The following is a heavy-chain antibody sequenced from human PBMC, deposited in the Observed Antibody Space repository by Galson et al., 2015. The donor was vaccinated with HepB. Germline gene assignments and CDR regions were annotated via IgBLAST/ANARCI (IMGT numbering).Heavy chain of an antibody. V-gene: IGHV1-3*01. J-gene: IGHJ3*02. CDR1: GYTFTSYA. CDR2: INAGNGNT. Sequence: SVKVSCKASGYTFTSYAMHWVRQAPGQRLEWMGWINAGNGNTKYSQKFQGRVTITRDTSASTAYMELSSLRSEDTAVYYCASPLAPGDYYDSSGYCAFDIWGHGTMVTVSS. D-gene: IGHD3-22*01. CDR3: ASPLAPGDYYDSSGYCAFDI.